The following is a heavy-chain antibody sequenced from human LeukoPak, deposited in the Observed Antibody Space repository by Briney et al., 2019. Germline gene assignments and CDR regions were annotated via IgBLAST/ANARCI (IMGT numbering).Heavy chain of an antibody. CDR2: ISSDSSYI. D-gene: IGHD3-10*01. CDR3: AKHLYGSGSYQALDY. Sequence: GGSLRLSCAASGFTFSNYGMTWVRQAPGKGLEWVSCISSDSSYIYYVDSVKGRFTISRDNSKNTLYLQMNSLRAEDTAVYYCAKHLYGSGSYQALDYWGQETLVAVSS. CDR1: GFTFSNYG. V-gene: IGHV3-21*04. J-gene: IGHJ4*02.